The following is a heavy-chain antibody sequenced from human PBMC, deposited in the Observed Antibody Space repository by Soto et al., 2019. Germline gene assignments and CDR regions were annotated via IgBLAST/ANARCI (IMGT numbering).Heavy chain of an antibody. CDR2: ISGSGGTT. V-gene: IGHV3-23*01. Sequence: EVQLLESGGGLVQPGGSLRLSCAASGFTFSSYAMSWVRQAPGKGLEWVSAISGSGGTTYYADSVKGRFTISRDNSKNTLYLKMTSLGAEDPAVYYCAKFSRSSYYESSGYHWGQGTLVTVSS. CDR3: AKFSRSSYYESSGYH. D-gene: IGHD3-22*01. CDR1: GFTFSSYA. J-gene: IGHJ4*02.